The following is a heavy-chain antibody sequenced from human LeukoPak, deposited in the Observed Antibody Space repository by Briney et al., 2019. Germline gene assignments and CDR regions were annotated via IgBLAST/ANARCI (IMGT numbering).Heavy chain of an antibody. V-gene: IGHV3-15*01. J-gene: IGHJ1*01. CDR2: IKSKTDGGTT. CDR3: TTDLAYCSGGSCYALEYFQH. Sequence: SGGSLRLSCAASGFTFSNAWMSWVRQAPGKGLEWVGRIKSKTDGGTTDYAAPVKGRFTISRDDSKNTLYLQMNSLKTEDTAVYYCTTDLAYCSGGSCYALEYFQHWARAPWSPSPQ. CDR1: GFTFSNAW. D-gene: IGHD2-15*01.